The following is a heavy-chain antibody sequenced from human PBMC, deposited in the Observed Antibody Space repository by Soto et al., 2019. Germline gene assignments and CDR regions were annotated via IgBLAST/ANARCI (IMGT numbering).Heavy chain of an antibody. D-gene: IGHD1-26*01. J-gene: IGHJ6*02. CDR3: ARDTAQGATTKVYYYGMDV. CDR1: GYSISSGYY. V-gene: IGHV4-38-2*02. Sequence: PSETLSLTCAVSGYSISSGYYWGWIRQPPGKGLEWIGNIYHGGSPYYNPSLRSRVTISVDTSKNQFSLKLSSATAADTAVYYCARDTAQGATTKVYYYGMDVWGQGTTVT. CDR2: IYHGGSP.